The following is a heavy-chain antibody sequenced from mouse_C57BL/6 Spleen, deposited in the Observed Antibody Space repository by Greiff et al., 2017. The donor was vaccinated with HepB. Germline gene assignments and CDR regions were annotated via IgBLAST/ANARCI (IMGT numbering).Heavy chain of an antibody. CDR1: GYAFSSSW. D-gene: IGHD2-3*01. V-gene: IGHV1-82*01. CDR2: IYPGDGDT. J-gene: IGHJ3*01. Sequence: VQLQQSGPELVKPGASVKISCKASGYAFSSSWMNWVKQRPGKGLEWIGRIYPGDGDTNYNGKFKGKATLTADKSSSTAYMQLSSLTSEDSAVYFCARSIYDGFPFAYWGQGTLVTVSA. CDR3: ARSIYDGFPFAY.